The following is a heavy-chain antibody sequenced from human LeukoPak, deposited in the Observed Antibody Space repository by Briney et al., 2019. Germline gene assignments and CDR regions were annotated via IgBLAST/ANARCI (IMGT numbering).Heavy chain of an antibody. V-gene: IGHV4-38-2*02. CDR3: ARGLYDSSGYQFSFDY. J-gene: IGHJ4*02. CDR1: GYSISSGYY. D-gene: IGHD3-22*01. CDR2: IYHSGST. Sequence: SETLSLTCTVSGYSISSGYYWGWIRQPPGKGLEWIGSIYHSGSTYYNPSLKSRVTISVDTSKNQFSLKLSSVTAADTAVYYCARGLYDSSGYQFSFDYRGQGTLVTVSS.